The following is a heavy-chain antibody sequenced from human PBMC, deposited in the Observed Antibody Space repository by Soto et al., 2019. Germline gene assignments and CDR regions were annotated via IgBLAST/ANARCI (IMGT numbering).Heavy chain of an antibody. CDR3: ARPRLRDYYDSSGYSGDAFDI. V-gene: IGHV1-3*01. CDR1: GYTFTSYA. CDR2: INAGNGNT. D-gene: IGHD3-22*01. J-gene: IGHJ3*02. Sequence: ASVKVTCKASGYTFTSYAMHWVRQAPGQRLEWMGWINAGNGNTKYSQKFQGRVTITRDTSASTAYMELSSLRSEDTAVYYCARPRLRDYYDSSGYSGDAFDIWGQGTMVTVSS.